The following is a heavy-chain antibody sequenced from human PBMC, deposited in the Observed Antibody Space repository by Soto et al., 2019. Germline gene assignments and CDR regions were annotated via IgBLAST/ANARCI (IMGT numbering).Heavy chain of an antibody. Sequence: QVQLVESGGGVVQPGRSLRLSCAASGFTFSSYAMHWVRQAPGKGLEWVAVISYDGSNKYYADSVKGRFTISRDNSKNTLYLQMNSLRAEDTAVYYCAQHCISTSCYAMTGGQGTLVTVSS. CDR3: AQHCISTSCYAMT. CDR2: ISYDGSNK. CDR1: GFTFSSYA. V-gene: IGHV3-30-3*01. D-gene: IGHD2-2*01. J-gene: IGHJ4*02.